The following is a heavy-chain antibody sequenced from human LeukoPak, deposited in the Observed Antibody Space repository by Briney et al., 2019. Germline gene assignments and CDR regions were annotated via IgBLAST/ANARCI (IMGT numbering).Heavy chain of an antibody. D-gene: IGHD2-2*01. V-gene: IGHV1-3*01. CDR1: GYTFTGYA. CDR3: AGRYCSSTSCHEYYYYGMDV. CDR2: INAGNGNT. Sequence: ASVKVSCKASGYTFTGYAIQWVRQAPGQRLEWMGWINAGNGNTKYSQKFQGRVTMTRDTSTSTVYMELSSLRSEDTAVYYCAGRYCSSTSCHEYYYYGMDVWGQGTTVTVSS. J-gene: IGHJ6*02.